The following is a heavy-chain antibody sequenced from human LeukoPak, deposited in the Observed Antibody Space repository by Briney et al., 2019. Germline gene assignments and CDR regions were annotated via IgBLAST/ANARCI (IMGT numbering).Heavy chain of an antibody. D-gene: IGHD3-22*01. Sequence: SETLSLTCAVSGGSISSGGYSWSWIRQPPGKGLEWIGYIYHSGSTYYNPSLKSRVTISVDRSKNQFSLKLSSVTAADTAVYYCAADASSGYYYVFVYWGQGTLVTVSS. CDR3: AADASSGYYYVFVY. CDR2: IYHSGST. V-gene: IGHV4-30-2*01. CDR1: GGSISSGGYS. J-gene: IGHJ4*02.